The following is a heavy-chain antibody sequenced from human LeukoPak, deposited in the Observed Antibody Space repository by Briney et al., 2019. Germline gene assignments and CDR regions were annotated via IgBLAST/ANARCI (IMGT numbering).Heavy chain of an antibody. CDR3: ARGRSWGESGFDY. Sequence: SQTLSLTCAISGDSVSNNSAAWNWIRQSPSRGLEWLGRTYYRSKWYNDYAVSVTSRITISPDTSKNQFSLQLKSVTPEDTAGYYCARGRSWGESGFDYWGQGTLVTVSS. J-gene: IGHJ4*02. D-gene: IGHD6-13*01. V-gene: IGHV6-1*01. CDR1: GDSVSNNSAA. CDR2: TYYRSKWYN.